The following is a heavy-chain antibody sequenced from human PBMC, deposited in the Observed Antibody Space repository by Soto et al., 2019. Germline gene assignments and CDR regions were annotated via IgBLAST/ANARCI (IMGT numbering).Heavy chain of an antibody. J-gene: IGHJ4*02. CDR2: INHSGST. D-gene: IGHD6-19*01. Sequence: KSSETLSLTCAVYGGSFSGYYWGWIRQPPGKGLEWIGEINHSGSTNYNPSLKSRVTISVDTSKNQFSLKLSSVTAADTAVYYCAREGAVAGSLGYDYWGQGTLVTVSS. CDR3: AREGAVAGSLGYDY. V-gene: IGHV4-34*01. CDR1: GGSFSGYY.